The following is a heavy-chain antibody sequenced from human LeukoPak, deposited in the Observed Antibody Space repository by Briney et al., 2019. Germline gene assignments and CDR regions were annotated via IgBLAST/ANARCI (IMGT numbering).Heavy chain of an antibody. CDR1: GFTFSSYA. V-gene: IGHV3-23*01. CDR3: ATAMAYDAAFDI. D-gene: IGHD3-3*01. CDR2: ISGSGGST. Sequence: GGSLRLSCAASGFTFSSYAMSWVRQAPGKGLEWVSAISGSGGSTYYADSVKGRFTISRDNSKNTLYLQMNSLRAEDTAVYYSATAMAYDAAFDIWGQGTMVTVSS. J-gene: IGHJ3*02.